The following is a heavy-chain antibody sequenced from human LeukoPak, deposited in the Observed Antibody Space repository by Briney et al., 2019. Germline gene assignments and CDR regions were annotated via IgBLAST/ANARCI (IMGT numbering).Heavy chain of an antibody. CDR3: ARDSLSGYYLGPIEYYFDY. J-gene: IGHJ4*02. CDR1: GGTFSSYA. V-gene: IGHV1-69*04. Sequence: GASVKVSCKASGGTFSSYAISWVRQAPGQGLEWMGRIIPILGIANYARKFQGRVTITADKSTSTAYMELSSLRSEDTAVYYCARDSLSGYYLGPIEYYFDYWGQGTLVTVSS. CDR2: IIPILGIA. D-gene: IGHD3-22*01.